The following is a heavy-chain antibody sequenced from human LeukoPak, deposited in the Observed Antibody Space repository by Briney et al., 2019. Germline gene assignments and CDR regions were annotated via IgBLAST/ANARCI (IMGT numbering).Heavy chain of an antibody. J-gene: IGHJ4*02. CDR3: AKGPTRLLLWFGEFRS. CDR1: GFTFSSYA. D-gene: IGHD3-10*01. CDR2: ISGSGGST. Sequence: PGGSLRLSCAASGFTFSSYAMSWVRQAPGKGLEWVSAISGSGGSTYYADSVKGRFTISRDNSKNTLYLQMNSLRAEDTAVYYCAKGPTRLLLWFGEFRSWGQGTLVTVSS. V-gene: IGHV3-23*01.